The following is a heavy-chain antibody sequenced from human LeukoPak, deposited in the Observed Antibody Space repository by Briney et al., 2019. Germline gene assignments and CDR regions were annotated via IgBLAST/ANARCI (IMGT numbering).Heavy chain of an antibody. J-gene: IGHJ4*02. V-gene: IGHV4-59*01. CDR3: ARYYDFWSGYPDY. CDR1: GGSISSYY. Sequence: PSETLSLTCTVSGGSISSYYWSWIRQPPGKGLEWIGYIYYSGSTNYNPSLKSRFNILVDMSNNQFPLMVISGTAADAAVYYCARYYDFWSGYPDYWGQGTLVTVSS. D-gene: IGHD3-3*01. CDR2: IYYSGST.